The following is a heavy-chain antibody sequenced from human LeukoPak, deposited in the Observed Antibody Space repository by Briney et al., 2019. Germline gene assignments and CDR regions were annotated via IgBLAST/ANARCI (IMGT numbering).Heavy chain of an antibody. J-gene: IGHJ4*02. D-gene: IGHD6-19*01. CDR3: ARDSSGWLDY. Sequence: KFQGRVTITRDTSASTAYMELSSLRSEDTAVYYCARDSSGWLDYWGQGTLVTVSS. V-gene: IGHV1-3*01.